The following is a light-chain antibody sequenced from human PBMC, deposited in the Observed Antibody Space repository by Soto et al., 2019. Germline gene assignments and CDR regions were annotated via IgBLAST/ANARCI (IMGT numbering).Light chain of an antibody. J-gene: IGLJ1*01. CDR1: SSDVGGYNY. CDR2: DVS. CDR3: SSYTSSSIHYV. Sequence: QAASVSGSPGQSITISCTGTSSDVGGYNYVSWYQQHPGKAPKLMIYDVSNRPSGVSNRFSGSKSGNTASLTISGLQAEDEADYYCSSYTSSSIHYVFGTGTKLTVL. V-gene: IGLV2-14*01.